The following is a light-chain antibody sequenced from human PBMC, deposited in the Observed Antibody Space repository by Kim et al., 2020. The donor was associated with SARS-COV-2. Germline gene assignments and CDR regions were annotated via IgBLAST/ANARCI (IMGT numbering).Light chain of an antibody. CDR3: QQSYSTPYT. Sequence: SASVGDIVTITCRASQSISSYLNWYQQKPGKAPKLLIYAATSLQSGVPSKFSGSGSGTDFTLTISSLQPEDFATNYCQQSYSTPYTFGQGTKLEI. V-gene: IGKV1-39*01. CDR2: AAT. J-gene: IGKJ2*01. CDR1: QSISSY.